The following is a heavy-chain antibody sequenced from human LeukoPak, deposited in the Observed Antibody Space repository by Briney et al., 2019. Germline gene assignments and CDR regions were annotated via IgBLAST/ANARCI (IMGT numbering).Heavy chain of an antibody. Sequence: ASVKVSCKASGYTFTSYYMHWVRQAPGQGLEWMGIINPSGGSTSYAQKFQGRVTMTRDTSTSTVYMELSSLRSEDTAVYYCATADPTVIIPRHFDYWGQGTLVTVSS. CDR2: INPSGGST. CDR3: ATADPTVIIPRHFDY. V-gene: IGHV1-46*01. CDR1: GYTFTSYY. J-gene: IGHJ4*02. D-gene: IGHD4-17*01.